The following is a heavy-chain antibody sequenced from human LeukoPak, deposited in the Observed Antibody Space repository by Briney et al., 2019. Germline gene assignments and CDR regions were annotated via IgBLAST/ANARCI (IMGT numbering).Heavy chain of an antibody. J-gene: IGHJ6*02. D-gene: IGHD2-2*01. CDR2: IYYSGST. CDR1: GGSISSSSYY. V-gene: IGHV4-39*01. Sequence: SETLSLTCTVSGGSISSSSYYWGWIRQPPGKGLEWIGCIYYSGSTYYNPSLKSRVTISVDTSKNQFSLKLSSVTAADTAVYYWARLRCSSTSGYFYYYYYGMDVWGQGTTVTVSS. CDR3: ARLRCSSTSGYFYYYYYGMDV.